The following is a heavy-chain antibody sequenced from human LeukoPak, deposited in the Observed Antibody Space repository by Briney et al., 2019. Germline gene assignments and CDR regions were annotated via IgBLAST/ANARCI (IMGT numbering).Heavy chain of an antibody. CDR2: ISSSSSYI. CDR3: ARAHNWKYGSFDF. J-gene: IGHJ4*02. CDR1: GFTFDDYG. V-gene: IGHV3-21*01. Sequence: GGSLRLSCAASGFTFDDYGLSWVRQAPGKGLEWVSCISSSSSYIYYADSVKGRFTISRDNAKDSLYLQMNSLRAEDTAVYYCARAHNWKYGSFDFWGQGTLVTVSS. D-gene: IGHD1-7*01.